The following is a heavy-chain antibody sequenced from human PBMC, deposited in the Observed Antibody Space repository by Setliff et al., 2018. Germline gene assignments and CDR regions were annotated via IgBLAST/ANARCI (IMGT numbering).Heavy chain of an antibody. Sequence: PGGSLRLSCAASGFTFSSYAMSWVRQAPGKGLEWVSAISGSGGSTYYADSVKGRFTISRDNSKNTLYLRMSSLKVEDTAMYFCARGRLGDGWLRFQSAGGMDVWGQGTTVTVSS. J-gene: IGHJ6*02. D-gene: IGHD5-12*01. V-gene: IGHV3-23*01. CDR3: ARGRLGDGWLRFQSAGGMDV. CDR1: GFTFSSYA. CDR2: ISGSGGST.